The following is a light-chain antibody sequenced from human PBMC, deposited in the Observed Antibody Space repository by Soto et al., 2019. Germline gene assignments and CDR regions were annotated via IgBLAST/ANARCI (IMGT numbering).Light chain of an antibody. CDR3: SSYTSGSTPV. CDR2: DVS. J-gene: IGLJ2*01. Sequence: QSVLTQPASVSGSPGQSITISCTGTSSDVGGYNYVSWYQQHPGKAPKLMIFDVSNRPSGVSNRFSGSKSGNTASLTISGLQAEDEADYYCSSYTSGSTPVFGGGTKVTVL. V-gene: IGLV2-14*01. CDR1: SSDVGGYNY.